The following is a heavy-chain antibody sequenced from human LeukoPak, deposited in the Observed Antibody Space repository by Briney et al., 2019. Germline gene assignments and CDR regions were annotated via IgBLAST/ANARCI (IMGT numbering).Heavy chain of an antibody. V-gene: IGHV4-59*01. Sequence: SETLSLTCTVSGDSITSFYWTWFRQPPGKGLECIGYIYYSGITRYNPSLKSRVTMSADTSKNQFSLKLSSITAEDTAVYYCARDDYYDSSGYWYYWGQGTLVTVSS. J-gene: IGHJ4*02. D-gene: IGHD3-22*01. CDR3: ARDDYYDSSGYWYY. CDR2: IYYSGIT. CDR1: GDSITSFY.